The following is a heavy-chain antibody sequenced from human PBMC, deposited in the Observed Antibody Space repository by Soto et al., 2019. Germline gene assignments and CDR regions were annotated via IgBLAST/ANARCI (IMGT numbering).Heavy chain of an antibody. D-gene: IGHD5-12*01. J-gene: IGHJ4*02. CDR1: NGSINSAGRF. V-gene: IGHV4-31*03. CDR3: ARAYGGYADY. CDR2: IYYTGST. Sequence: PSETLSLTCSVSNGSINSAGRFWSWLRHHPGKGLEWLGYIYYTGSTYYNPALQRRAVFSIDTSKTRFSLKLTSVTAADTAVYYCARAYGGYADYWGQGALVTVSS.